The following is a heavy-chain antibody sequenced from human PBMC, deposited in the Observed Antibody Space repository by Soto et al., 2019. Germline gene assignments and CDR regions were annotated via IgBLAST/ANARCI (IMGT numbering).Heavy chain of an antibody. CDR3: ARHAIVVIAATMFSDSSNCSNWFDP. V-gene: IGHV4-39*01. J-gene: IGHJ5*02. CDR2: IYYNGRT. CDR1: GGSINNTNYS. D-gene: IGHD2-2*01. Sequence: SETLSLTCSVSGGSINNTNYSWVWIRQPPGKGLEWIGMIYYNGRTYYSESLKSRVTISVDTSKNQISLKVTSMTAADRAVYYCARHAIVVIAATMFSDSSNCSNWFDPWGQGTLVTVSS.